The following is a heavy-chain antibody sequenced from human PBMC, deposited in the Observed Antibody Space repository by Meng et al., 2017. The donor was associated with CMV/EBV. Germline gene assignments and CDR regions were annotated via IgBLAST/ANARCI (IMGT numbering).Heavy chain of an antibody. CDR1: GGSISSSSYY. CDR2: IYYSGST. V-gene: IGHV4-39*01. J-gene: IGHJ2*01. Sequence: VSLRLSCTVSGGSISSSSYYWGWIRQPPGKGLEWIGSIYYSGSTYYNPSLKSRVTISVDTSKNQFSLKLSSVTAADTAVYYCARIIVTVYDFWSNQREYFDLWGRGTLVTVSS. CDR3: ARIIVTVYDFWSNQREYFDL. D-gene: IGHD3-3*01.